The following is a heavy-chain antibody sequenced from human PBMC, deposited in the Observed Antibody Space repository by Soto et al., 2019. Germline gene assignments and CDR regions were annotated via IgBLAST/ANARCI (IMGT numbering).Heavy chain of an antibody. CDR1: GYTFTGYY. J-gene: IGHJ4*02. V-gene: IGHV1-2*02. Sequence: ASVKVSCKASGYTFTGYYIHWGRQAPGQGLQWMGWINPNSGGTNYAQKFQGRVTMTTDMSISAAYMELSRLRSDDTAVYFYVRLYNWNDGSLDYWGQGTLVTVSS. D-gene: IGHD1-20*01. CDR3: VRLYNWNDGSLDY. CDR2: INPNSGGT.